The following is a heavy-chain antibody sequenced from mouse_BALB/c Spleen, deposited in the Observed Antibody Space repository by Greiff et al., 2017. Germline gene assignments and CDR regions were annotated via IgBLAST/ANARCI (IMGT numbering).Heavy chain of an antibody. CDR1: GYTFTSYY. Sequence: QVQLQQSGPELVKPGASVKLSCKASGYTFTSYYMYWVKQRPGQGLEWIGEINPSNGGTNFNEKFKSKATLTVDKSSSTAYMQLSSLTSEDSAVYYCTRWHRTRAMDYWGQGTSVTVSS. V-gene: IGHV1S81*02. J-gene: IGHJ4*01. D-gene: IGHD3-1*01. CDR3: TRWHRTRAMDY. CDR2: INPSNGGT.